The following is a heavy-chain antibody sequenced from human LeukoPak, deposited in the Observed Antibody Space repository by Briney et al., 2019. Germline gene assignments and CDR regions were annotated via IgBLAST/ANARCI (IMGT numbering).Heavy chain of an antibody. D-gene: IGHD1-26*01. J-gene: IGHJ4*02. CDR3: AKASGPTNYFDY. CDR2: ISGSGAST. Sequence: GGSLRLSCYTSGFTFNNYPMSWVRQAPGKGLECVSAISGSGASTVYVDSVKGRFTISRDNSKNTVYLQMNSLRAEDTAVYYCAKASGPTNYFDYWGQGTLVTVSS. CDR1: GFTFNNYP. V-gene: IGHV3-23*01.